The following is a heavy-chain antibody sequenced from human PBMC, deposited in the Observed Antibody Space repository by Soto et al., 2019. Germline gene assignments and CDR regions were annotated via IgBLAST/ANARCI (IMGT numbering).Heavy chain of an antibody. J-gene: IGHJ3*02. V-gene: IGHV3-7*04. CDR2: IKQDGSEK. CDR3: ARVGDFWRGYGAFDI. CDR1: GFTFSSYW. Sequence: EVQLVESGGGLVQPGGSLRLSCAASGFTFSSYWMSWVRQAPGKGLEWVANIKQDGSEKYYVDSVKGRFTISRDNAKNSLYLQMNSLRAEDTAVYYCARVGDFWRGYGAFDIWGQGTMVTVSS. D-gene: IGHD3-3*01.